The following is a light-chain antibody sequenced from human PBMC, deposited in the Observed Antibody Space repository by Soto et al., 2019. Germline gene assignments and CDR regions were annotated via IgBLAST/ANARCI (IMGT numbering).Light chain of an antibody. CDR3: QQLTNFRFT. CDR2: GAT. CDR1: QNINSY. J-gene: IGKJ2*01. V-gene: IGKV1-39*01. Sequence: DIRMTQSPSSLSASVGDRVTLTCRASQNINSYLNWYQHKPGRAPKVLVYGATNLPSGVPSRFSGSGSGTEFTLTISSLQPEDFATYYCQQLTNFRFTFGQGTKLDIK.